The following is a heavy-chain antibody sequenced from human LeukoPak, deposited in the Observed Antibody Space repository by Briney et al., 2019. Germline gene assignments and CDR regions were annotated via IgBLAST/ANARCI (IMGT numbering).Heavy chain of an antibody. CDR1: GGSISSYY. D-gene: IGHD3-10*01. J-gene: IGHJ5*02. CDR2: IYYSGST. CDR3: ARVGTYYYGSGPSGWFDP. Sequence: SVTLSLTCTVSGGSISSYYWSWIRQPPRKGLEWIGYIYYSGSTNYNPSLKSRVTISVDTSKNQFSLKLSSVTAADTAVYYCARVGTYYYGSGPSGWFDPWGQGTLVTVSS. V-gene: IGHV4-59*01.